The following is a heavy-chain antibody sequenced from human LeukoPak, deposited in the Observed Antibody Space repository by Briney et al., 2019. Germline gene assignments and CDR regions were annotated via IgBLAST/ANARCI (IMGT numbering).Heavy chain of an antibody. J-gene: IGHJ3*02. Sequence: GASVKVSCKASGGTFSSYAISWVRQAPGQGLEWMGGIIPIFGTANYAQKFQGRVTITADESTSTAYMELSSLRSEDTAVYYCARGLRFLEYDAFDIWGQGTMVTVSS. CDR3: ARGLRFLEYDAFDI. CDR1: GGTFSSYA. CDR2: IIPIFGTA. V-gene: IGHV1-69*13. D-gene: IGHD3-3*01.